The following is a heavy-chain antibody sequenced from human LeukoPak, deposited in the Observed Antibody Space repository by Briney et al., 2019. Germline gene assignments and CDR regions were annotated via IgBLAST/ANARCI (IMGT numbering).Heavy chain of an antibody. Sequence: SVKVSCKVSGGTFNNFALSWVRQAPGQGLEWVGGTIRVSGTTKYAQNLQGRVKVTADESTSTAYMELSSLRSEDTAVYYCARVQLSSGYYSEGFDYWGQGTLVTVSS. CDR1: GGTFNNFA. CDR2: TIRVSGTT. J-gene: IGHJ4*02. V-gene: IGHV1-69*01. CDR3: ARVQLSSGYYSEGFDY. D-gene: IGHD3-22*01.